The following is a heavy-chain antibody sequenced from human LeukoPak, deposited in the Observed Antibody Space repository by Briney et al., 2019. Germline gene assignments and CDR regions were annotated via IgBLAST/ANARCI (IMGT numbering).Heavy chain of an antibody. Sequence: ASVKVSCKASGGTFSSYAISWVRQAPGQGLEWMGRIIPILGIANYAQKFQGRVTITADKSTSTAYMELSSLRSEDTAVYYCARGRYYYDSSPLGYWGQGTLVTVSS. CDR1: GGTFSSYA. V-gene: IGHV1-69*04. J-gene: IGHJ4*02. CDR2: IIPILGIA. D-gene: IGHD3-22*01. CDR3: ARGRYYYDSSPLGY.